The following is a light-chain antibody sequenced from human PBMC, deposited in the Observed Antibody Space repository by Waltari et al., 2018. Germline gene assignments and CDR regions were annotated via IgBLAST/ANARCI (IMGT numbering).Light chain of an antibody. CDR2: RAF. V-gene: IGKV3-15*01. Sequence: EVVMTQAPATLSAAPGERVTLSCRASQSISDNLAWYQEKPGHQAPRLLSYRAFPRASGIPARFTGSGSGTEFTLTISRLQSDYSPISYCQLYNRWPPITFGQGTRLEIK. J-gene: IGKJ5*01. CDR1: QSISDN. CDR3: QLYNRWPPIT.